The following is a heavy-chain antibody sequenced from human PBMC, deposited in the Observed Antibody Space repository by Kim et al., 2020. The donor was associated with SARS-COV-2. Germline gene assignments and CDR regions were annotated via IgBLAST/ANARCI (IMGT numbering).Heavy chain of an antibody. J-gene: IGHJ4*02. CDR3: ARGRPGIAVAGSSDFDY. V-gene: IGHV3-11*06. D-gene: IGHD6-19*01. Sequence: VKGRFTSSKDNAKNSLYLQMNSLRAEDAAVYYCARGRPGIAVAGSSDFDYWGQGTLVTVSS.